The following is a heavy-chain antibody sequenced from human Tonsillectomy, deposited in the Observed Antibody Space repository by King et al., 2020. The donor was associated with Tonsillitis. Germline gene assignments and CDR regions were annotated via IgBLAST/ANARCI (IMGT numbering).Heavy chain of an antibody. Sequence: QLVQSGAEVKKPGASVKVSCKASGYAFTGYFIHWVRQAPGQGLEWMGRINPNSGVTNYVQTFQGRVTMTRDTSISTAYMELSSLRSDDTAVYYCARDFGGNPPPWGQGTLVTVSS. CDR2: INPNSGVT. D-gene: IGHD4-23*01. CDR3: ARDFGGNPPP. V-gene: IGHV1-2*02. J-gene: IGHJ5*02. CDR1: GYAFTGYF.